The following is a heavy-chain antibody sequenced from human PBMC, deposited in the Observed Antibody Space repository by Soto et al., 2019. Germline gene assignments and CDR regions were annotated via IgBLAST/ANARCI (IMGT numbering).Heavy chain of an antibody. CDR3: ARGGWEPSRWFDP. J-gene: IGHJ5*02. Sequence: SETLSLTCTVAGGSISSYYWSWIRQPPGKGLEWIGYIYYSGSTNYNPSLKSRVTISVDTSKNQFSLKLSSVTAADTAVYYCARGGWEPSRWFDPWGQGTLVTVSS. D-gene: IGHD1-26*01. V-gene: IGHV4-59*01. CDR1: GGSISSYY. CDR2: IYYSGST.